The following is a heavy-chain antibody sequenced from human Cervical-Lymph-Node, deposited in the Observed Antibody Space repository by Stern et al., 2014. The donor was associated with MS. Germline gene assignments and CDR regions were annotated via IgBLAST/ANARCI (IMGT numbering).Heavy chain of an antibody. CDR2: IYYSGST. V-gene: IGHV4-39*01. CDR3: ARHLSYYYDSSGSMGAFDI. D-gene: IGHD3-22*01. Sequence: QVQLVESGPGLVKPSETLSLTCTVSGGSISSSSYYWGWIRQPPGKGLEWIGGIYYSGSTYYNPSLKSRVTLSVYTSKNQFSLKLGSVTAADTAVYYCARHLSYYYDSSGSMGAFDIWGQGTMVTVSS. J-gene: IGHJ3*02. CDR1: GGSISSSSYY.